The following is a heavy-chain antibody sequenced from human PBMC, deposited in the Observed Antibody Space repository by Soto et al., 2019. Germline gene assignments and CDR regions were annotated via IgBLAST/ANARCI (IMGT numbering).Heavy chain of an antibody. CDR3: AKDRGGSYPEAYYYYGMDV. CDR1: GFTFSNFA. D-gene: IGHD1-26*01. Sequence: EVQLLESGGGLVQPGGALRLSCAASGFTFSNFAMSWVRQAPGKGLEWVSVISGSGGSTFYADSVKGRFTISRDNSKNTLYLQMNSLRVDDTAVFYCAKDRGGSYPEAYYYYGMDVWGQGTTVTVSS. V-gene: IGHV3-23*01. J-gene: IGHJ6*02. CDR2: ISGSGGST.